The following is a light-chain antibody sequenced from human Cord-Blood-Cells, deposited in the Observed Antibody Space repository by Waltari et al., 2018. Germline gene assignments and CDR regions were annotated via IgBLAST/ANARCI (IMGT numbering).Light chain of an antibody. Sequence: DIQMTQSPSSLSASVRDRVTITCRASQSISSYLNWYQQKPGKAPKLLNYAASSLQSGVPSRFSGSGSGTDFTLTISSLQPEDFATYYCQQSYSTPYTFGQGTKLEIK. J-gene: IGKJ2*01. V-gene: IGKV1-39*01. CDR2: AAS. CDR1: QSISSY. CDR3: QQSYSTPYT.